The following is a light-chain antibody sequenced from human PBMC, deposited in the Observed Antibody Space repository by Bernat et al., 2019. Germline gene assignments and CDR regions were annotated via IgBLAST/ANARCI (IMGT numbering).Light chain of an antibody. J-gene: IGLJ2*01. CDR2: RDH. V-gene: IGLV1-47*01. Sequence: QSVLTQPPSASGTPGQRVTISCSGSTSNIGSNSVFWYQQFPGTAPKLLFSRDHQRPSGVPDRFSGSKSGTSASLAISGLRSEDEADYYCSAWDDSLTGVLFGGGTKLTVL. CDR3: SAWDDSLTGVL. CDR1: TSNIGSNS.